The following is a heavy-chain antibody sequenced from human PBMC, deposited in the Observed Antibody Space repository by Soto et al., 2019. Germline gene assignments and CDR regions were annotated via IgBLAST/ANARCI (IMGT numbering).Heavy chain of an antibody. J-gene: IGHJ6*02. Sequence: ASVKVSCKASGGTFSSYAISWVRQAPGQGLEWMGGITPIFGTANYAQKFQGRVTITADESTSTAYMELSSLRSEDTAVYYCARGSCSSTSCYTYYYYGMDVWGQGTTVTVSS. CDR1: GGTFSSYA. CDR2: ITPIFGTA. V-gene: IGHV1-69*13. CDR3: ARGSCSSTSCYTYYYYGMDV. D-gene: IGHD2-2*02.